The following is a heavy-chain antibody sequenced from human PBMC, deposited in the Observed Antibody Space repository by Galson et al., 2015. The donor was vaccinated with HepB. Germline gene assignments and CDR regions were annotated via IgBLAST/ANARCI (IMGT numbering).Heavy chain of an antibody. CDR1: GGSISSYY. D-gene: IGHD1/OR15-1a*01. V-gene: IGHV4-59*01. J-gene: IGHJ5*02. CDR3: ARGSHWNNGGWFDP. Sequence: ETLSLTCTVPGGSISSYYWSWIRQPPGEGLEWIGHIYHSESSGSTNYNPTLKSRVTISLDTSKNHFSLTLTSVTAADTAVYYCARGSHWNNGGWFDPWGQGTLVTVSS. CDR2: IYHSESSGST.